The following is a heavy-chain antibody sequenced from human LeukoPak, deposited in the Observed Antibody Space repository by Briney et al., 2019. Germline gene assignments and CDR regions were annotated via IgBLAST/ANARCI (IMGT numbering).Heavy chain of an antibody. CDR3: AKSRSDVVDY. CDR2: ISSSSSYI. Sequence: PGGSLRLSCAASGFTFSSYSMNWDRQAPGKGLEWVSSISSSSSYIYYADSVKGRFTISRDNAKNSLYLQMNSLRAEDTAVYYCAKSRSDVVDYWGQGTLVTVSS. CDR1: GFTFSSYS. D-gene: IGHD3-3*01. V-gene: IGHV3-21*01. J-gene: IGHJ4*02.